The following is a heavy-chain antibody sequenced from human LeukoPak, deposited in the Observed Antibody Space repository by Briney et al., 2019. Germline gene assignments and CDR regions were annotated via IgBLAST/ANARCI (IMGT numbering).Heavy chain of an antibody. CDR2: IYHSGKT. J-gene: IGHJ6*03. CDR1: GGSITSSHW. Sequence: SGTLSLTCAVSGGSITSSHWWSWVRQSPGKGLEWIGEIYHSGKTNYNASLKSRVTISVDKAKNQFSLKLSSVTAADTAVYYCARDKDSGWYYYLDVWGKGTTVTVSS. V-gene: IGHV4-4*02. D-gene: IGHD6-19*01. CDR3: ARDKDSGWYYYLDV.